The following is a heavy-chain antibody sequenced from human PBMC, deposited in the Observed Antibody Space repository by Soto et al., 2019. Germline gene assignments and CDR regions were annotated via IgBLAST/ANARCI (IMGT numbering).Heavy chain of an antibody. CDR2: IHPHGIST. CDR3: VRGTNGWKGVDY. J-gene: IGHJ4*02. CDR1: GFTFSNYW. V-gene: IGHV3-74*01. Sequence: EVQLVESGGGLVQPGGSLRLSCAASGFTFSNYWMHWVRQAPGEGLLWVSCIHPHGISTDYADSVKGRFTISRDNAKNTLHLQMSSLRDEDTAMYYCVRGTNGWKGVDYWGQGTLVTVSS. D-gene: IGHD6-19*01.